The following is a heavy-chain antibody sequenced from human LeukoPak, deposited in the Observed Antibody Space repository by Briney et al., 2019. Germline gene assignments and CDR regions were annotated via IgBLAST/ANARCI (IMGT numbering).Heavy chain of an antibody. D-gene: IGHD6-6*01. J-gene: IGHJ3*01. CDR3: ARSSYSSSSSV. CDR2: INSDGSEG. Sequence: GGSLRLSCAASGFTCSGFWMSWSRQAPGKGLEWVASINSDGSEGYYADVVKGRFTISRDNAKNSLYLQINSLRAEDTAVYYCARSSYSSSSSVWGQGTMVTVSS. CDR1: GFTCSGFW. V-gene: IGHV3-7*03.